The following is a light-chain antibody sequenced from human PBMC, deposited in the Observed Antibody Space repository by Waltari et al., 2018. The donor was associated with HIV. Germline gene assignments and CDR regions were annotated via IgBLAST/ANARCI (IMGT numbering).Light chain of an antibody. CDR3: SSYTTTSTLVV. CDR1: SSDVGGSNY. V-gene: IGLV2-14*01. Sequence: QSALTQPASVSGSPGQSITISCTGTSSDVGGSNYVPCYQQHPGKAPKLMIYEVSNRPSGVSNRFSGSKSGNTASLTISGLQAEDEADYYCSSYTTTSTLVVFGTGTKVTVL. CDR2: EVS. J-gene: IGLJ1*01.